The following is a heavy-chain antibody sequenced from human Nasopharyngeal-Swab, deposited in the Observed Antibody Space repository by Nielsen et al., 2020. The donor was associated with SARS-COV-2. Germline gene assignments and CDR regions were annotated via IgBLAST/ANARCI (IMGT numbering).Heavy chain of an antibody. CDR3: AREVPYSGHDDAFDI. CDR1: GFIFSSYE. CDR2: ISTTTATI. V-gene: IGHV3-48*03. J-gene: IGHJ3*02. Sequence: GESLKISCAASGFIFSSYEMNWVRQAPGKGLEWISYISTTTATIYYADSVKGRFTISRDNAKNSLYLQMNSLRAEDTAVYYCAREVPYSGHDDAFDIWGQGTMVTVSA. D-gene: IGHD5-12*01.